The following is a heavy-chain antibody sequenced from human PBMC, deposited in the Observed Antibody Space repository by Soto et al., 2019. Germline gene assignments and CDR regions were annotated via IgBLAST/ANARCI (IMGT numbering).Heavy chain of an antibody. J-gene: IGHJ4*02. CDR3: ARGPLGTPFGYFKY. CDR1: GGSISSGGYY. V-gene: IGHV4-31*03. D-gene: IGHD3-16*01. CDR2: IYYSGST. Sequence: QEELQESGPGLVKPSQTLSRTCTVSGGSISSGGYYWSWIRQHPGKGLEWIGNIYYSGSTYYNPSLKSRVTISVDTSKNLFSLKLRSVTAADTAVYYCARGPLGTPFGYFKYWGQGTLVNVSS.